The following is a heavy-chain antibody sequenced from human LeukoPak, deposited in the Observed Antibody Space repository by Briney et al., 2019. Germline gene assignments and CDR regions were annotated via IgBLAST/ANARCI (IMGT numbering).Heavy chain of an antibody. CDR2: IYYSGST. D-gene: IGHD3-10*01. CDR1: GGSISSYY. Sequence: SETLSLTCTVSGGSISSYYWSWIRQPPGKGLEWIGYIYYSGSTNCNPSLKSRVTISVDTSKNQFSLKLSSVTAADTAVYYCAGERITMVRGVSCNWFDPWGQGTLVTVSS. CDR3: AGERITMVRGVSCNWFDP. V-gene: IGHV4-59*01. J-gene: IGHJ5*01.